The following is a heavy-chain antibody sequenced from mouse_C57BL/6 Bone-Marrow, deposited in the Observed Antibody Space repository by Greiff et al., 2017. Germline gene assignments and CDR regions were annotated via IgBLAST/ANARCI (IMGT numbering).Heavy chain of an antibody. CDR2: IDPETGGT. Sequence: QVQLQQSGAELVRPGASVTLSCKASGYTFTDYEMHWVKQTPVHGLEWIGAIDPETGGTAYNQKFKGKAILTADKSSSTACMELRSLTSEDSAVYYCTRRDYAMDYWGQGTSVTVSS. CDR3: TRRDYAMDY. V-gene: IGHV1-15*01. J-gene: IGHJ4*01. CDR1: GYTFTDYE.